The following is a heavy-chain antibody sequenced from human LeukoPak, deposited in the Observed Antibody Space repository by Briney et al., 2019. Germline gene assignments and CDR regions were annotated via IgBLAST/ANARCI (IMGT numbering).Heavy chain of an antibody. Sequence: SVKVSCKASGGTFSSYAISWVRQAPGQGLEWMGRIIPIFGTANYAQKFQGRVTITTDESTSTAYMELSSLRSEDTAVYCCASGYGSAPFDYWGQGTLVTVSS. CDR3: ASGYGSAPFDY. D-gene: IGHD3-10*01. V-gene: IGHV1-69*05. J-gene: IGHJ4*02. CDR2: IIPIFGTA. CDR1: GGTFSSYA.